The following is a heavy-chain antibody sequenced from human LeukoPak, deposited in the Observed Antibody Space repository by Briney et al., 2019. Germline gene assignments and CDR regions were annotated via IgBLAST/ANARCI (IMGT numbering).Heavy chain of an antibody. J-gene: IGHJ4*02. V-gene: IGHV3-20*04. CDR2: INWNGGST. CDR1: GFTFDDYG. Sequence: GGSLRLSCAASGFTFDDYGMSWVRQAPGKGLEWVSGINWNGGSTGYADSVKGRFTISRDNAKNSLYLQMNSLRAEDTALYYCAREGNLTYYYDSSGYYYVDYFDYWGQGTLVTVSS. CDR3: AREGNLTYYYDSSGYYYVDYFDY. D-gene: IGHD3-22*01.